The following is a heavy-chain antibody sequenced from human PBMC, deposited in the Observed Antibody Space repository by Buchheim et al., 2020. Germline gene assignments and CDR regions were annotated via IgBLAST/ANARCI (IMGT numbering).Heavy chain of an antibody. J-gene: IGHJ4*02. Sequence: QVQLVQSGAEVKKPGASVKVSCKASGYTFTSYEINWVRQATGQGLEWMGIINPSGGSTSYAQKFQGRVTMTRDTSTGTVSLELSSLRSEDTAVYYCARDVSQLDGEDDYWGQGTL. V-gene: IGHV1-46*01. D-gene: IGHD3-10*01. CDR3: ARDVSQLDGEDDY. CDR2: INPSGGST. CDR1: GYTFTSYE.